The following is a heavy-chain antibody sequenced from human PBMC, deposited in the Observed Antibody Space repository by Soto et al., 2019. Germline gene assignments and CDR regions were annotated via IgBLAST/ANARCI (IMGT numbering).Heavy chain of an antibody. CDR1: GFTFSNAW. CDR2: IKSKTDGGTT. V-gene: IGHV3-15*01. CDR3: TTDSVAATVSLMMDAFDI. D-gene: IGHD2-15*01. J-gene: IGHJ3*02. Sequence: GGSLRLSCAASGFTFSNAWMSWVRQAPGKGLEWVGRIKSKTDGGTTDYAAPVKGRFTISRDDSKNTLYLQMNSLKTEDTAVYYCTTDSVAATVSLMMDAFDIWGQGTMVTVSS.